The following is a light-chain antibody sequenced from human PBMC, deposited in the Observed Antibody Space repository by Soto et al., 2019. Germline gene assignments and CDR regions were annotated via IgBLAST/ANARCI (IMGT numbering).Light chain of an antibody. CDR3: QQRSNWPAIT. J-gene: IGKJ5*01. CDR2: DAS. V-gene: IGKV3-11*01. Sequence: EIVLTQSPATLSLSPGEIATLSCRASQSVSSYLAWYQQKPGQAPRLLIYDASNRATGIPARFSGSGSGTDLTLTISSLEPEDFAVYYCQQRSNWPAITFGQGTRLEIK. CDR1: QSVSSY.